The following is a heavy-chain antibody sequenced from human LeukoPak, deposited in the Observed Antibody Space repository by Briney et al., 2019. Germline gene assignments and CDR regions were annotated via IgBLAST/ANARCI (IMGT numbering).Heavy chain of an antibody. CDR3: VKDQDIVLMVYAIPEMLA. CDR1: GFTFSSYA. J-gene: IGHJ4*02. CDR2: ISGSGGST. D-gene: IGHD2-8*01. Sequence: EGSLRLSCAASGFTFSSYAMSWVRQAPGKGLEWVSAISGSGGSTYYADSVKGRFTISRDNSKNTLYLQMNSLRAEDTAVYYCVKDQDIVLMVYAIPEMLAWGQGTLVTVSS. V-gene: IGHV3-23*01.